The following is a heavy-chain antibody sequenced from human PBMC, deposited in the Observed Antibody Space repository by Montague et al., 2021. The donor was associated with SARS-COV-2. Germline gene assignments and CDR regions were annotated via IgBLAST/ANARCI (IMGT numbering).Heavy chain of an antibody. Sequence: SLSISCAASGFTFSSYAMPWVRQAPGKGLEWVAVISYDGSNKYYADSVKGRFTISRDNSKNTLYLQMNSLRAEDTAVYYCARAAQKQYVLLWFGELLHDAFDIWGQGTMVTVSS. CDR3: ARAAQKQYVLLWFGELLHDAFDI. D-gene: IGHD3-10*01. J-gene: IGHJ3*02. CDR1: GFTFSSYA. CDR2: ISYDGSNK. V-gene: IGHV3-30-3*01.